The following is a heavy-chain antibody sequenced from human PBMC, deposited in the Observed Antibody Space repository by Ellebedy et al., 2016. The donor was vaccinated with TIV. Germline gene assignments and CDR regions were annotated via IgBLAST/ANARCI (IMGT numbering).Heavy chain of an antibody. V-gene: IGHV4-39*01. J-gene: IGHJ6*02. CDR1: GGSISSDY. D-gene: IGHD6-6*01. CDR3: ARLAYSSSSRDQYYGMDV. CDR2: IYYSGTT. Sequence: SETLSLTXIVSGGSISSDYWGWIRQPPGKGLEWIGSIYYSGTTYYNPSLKSRVTISVDTSKNQFSLKLSSVTAADTAVYYCARLAYSSSSRDQYYGMDVWGQGTTVTVSS.